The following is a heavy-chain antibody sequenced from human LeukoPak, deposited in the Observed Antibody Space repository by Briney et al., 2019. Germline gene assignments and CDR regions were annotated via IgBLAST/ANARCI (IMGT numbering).Heavy chain of an antibody. CDR1: GFTFTNAW. V-gene: IGHV3-15*01. CDR3: TTDLGLTMIRGVIVY. D-gene: IGHD3-10*01. Sequence: NPGGSLRLSCAASGFTFTNAWMTWVRQAPGKGLEWVGRIKSKGDGETTDYDAPVKGRFSMSIDESKATMYLKMYSLEAEDTAVYYCTTDLGLTMIRGVIVYWGQGAPVTVSS. CDR2: IKSKGDGETT. J-gene: IGHJ4*02.